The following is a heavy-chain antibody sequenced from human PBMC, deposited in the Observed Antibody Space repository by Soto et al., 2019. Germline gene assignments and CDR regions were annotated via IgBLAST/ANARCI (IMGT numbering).Heavy chain of an antibody. V-gene: IGHV3-21*06. Sequence: EVQLVESGGGLVKPGGSLRLSCEASGFSFSRHSMNWVRQAPGKGLEWVSSIGNDPSYLYYAGSVKGRFTISRDNAKNSLYLQMNSLRVEATAVSYCARDQRLLRSGYSDYWGQGTPVTVSS. CDR2: IGNDPSYL. CDR3: ARDQRLLRSGYSDY. CDR1: GFSFSRHS. J-gene: IGHJ4*02. D-gene: IGHD5-12*01.